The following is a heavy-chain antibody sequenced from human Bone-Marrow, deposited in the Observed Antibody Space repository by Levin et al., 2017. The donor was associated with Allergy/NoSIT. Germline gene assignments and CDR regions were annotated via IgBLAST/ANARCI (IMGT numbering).Heavy chain of an antibody. V-gene: IGHV2-5*02. J-gene: IGHJ6*02. CDR1: GFSLSSIGMG. CDR3: VRSRFGDNFQGYYYGMDI. Sequence: TLSLTCTFSGFSLSSIGMGVGWIRQPPGRALEWLALIYWDDDKRYNPSLKTSVTITKDTSKNQVVLRMTNVDPVDTATYYCVRSRFGDNFQGYYYGMDIWGQGTTVTVSS. D-gene: IGHD4-17*01. CDR2: IYWDDDK.